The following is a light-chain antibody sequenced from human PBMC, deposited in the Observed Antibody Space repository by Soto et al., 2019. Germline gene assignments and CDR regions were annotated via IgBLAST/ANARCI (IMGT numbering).Light chain of an antibody. CDR3: TSYTTATTWL. V-gene: IGLV2-14*01. CDR1: SSDFGDYNY. Sequence: QSALTQPASVSGSPGQSITISCTGTSSDFGDYNYVSWYQQHPGKAPKLMVWGVSNRPSGVSNRFSASKSGNTASLTISGRQAGDGAYNYCTSYTTATTWLFGGGPKLPAL. CDR2: GVS. J-gene: IGLJ3*02.